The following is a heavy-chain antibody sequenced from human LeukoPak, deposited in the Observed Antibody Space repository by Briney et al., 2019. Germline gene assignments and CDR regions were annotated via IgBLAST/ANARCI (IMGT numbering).Heavy chain of an antibody. V-gene: IGHV3-30*02. CDR1: GLTFSMPP. CDR3: AKDQCSGGSCYVSY. Sequence: RGSLRLSCAASGLTFSMPPMDWVRQAPGKGLEWVAFIQNDGNSKNYADSVKGRFTISRDNSKNTLYLQMNSLRAEDTAVYYCAKDQCSGGSCYVSYWGQGTLVTVSS. D-gene: IGHD2-15*01. CDR2: IQNDGNSK. J-gene: IGHJ4*02.